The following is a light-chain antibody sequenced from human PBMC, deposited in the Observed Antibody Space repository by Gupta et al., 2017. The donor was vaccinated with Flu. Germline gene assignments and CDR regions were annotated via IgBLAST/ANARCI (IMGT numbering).Light chain of an antibody. V-gene: IGLV1-40*01. Sequence: SVLTQPPPVSGAPGQRVTISCPGRSSNIGAGYDVHWYQQLPGTAPKLLIYGNSNRPSGVPDRFSGSKSGTSASLAITGLQAEDEADYYCQSYDSSLSGWVFGGGTKLTVL. J-gene: IGLJ3*02. CDR2: GNS. CDR3: QSYDSSLSGWV. CDR1: SSNIGAGYD.